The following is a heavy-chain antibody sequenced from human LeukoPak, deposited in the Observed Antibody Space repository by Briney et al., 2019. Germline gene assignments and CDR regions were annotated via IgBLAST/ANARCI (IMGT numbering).Heavy chain of an antibody. CDR1: GFSVSSYG. Sequence: GGSLRLSCAVSGFSVSSYGMSWVRQAPGKGLEWISAINLNGDTKYYADSVKGRFTISRDNSKNTLYLQMNSLRAEDTAVYYCARGGSFTQTRRPQSLSDDYWGQGTLVTVSS. J-gene: IGHJ4*02. CDR3: ARGGSFTQTRRPQSLSDDY. CDR2: INLNGDTK. D-gene: IGHD6-25*01. V-gene: IGHV3-23*01.